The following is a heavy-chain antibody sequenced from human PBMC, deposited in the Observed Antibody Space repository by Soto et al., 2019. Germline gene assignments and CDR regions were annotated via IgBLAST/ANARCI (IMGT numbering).Heavy chain of an antibody. V-gene: IGHV3-23*01. CDR2: ISGSGGST. D-gene: IGHD3-10*01. J-gene: IGHJ4*02. Sequence: PGGSLRLSCAASGFTFSSYAMSWVRQAPGKGLEWVSAISGSGGSTYYADSVKGRFTISRDNSKNTLYLQMNSLRAEDTAVYYCAKDQALLWFGFPTTLDYWGQGTLVTVSS. CDR3: AKDQALLWFGFPTTLDY. CDR1: GFTFSSYA.